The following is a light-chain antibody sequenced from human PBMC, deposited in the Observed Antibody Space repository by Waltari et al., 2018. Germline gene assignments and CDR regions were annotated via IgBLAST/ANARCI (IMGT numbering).Light chain of an antibody. Sequence: DIQMTQSPSSLSASVGDRVTITCLASQTIRTYLNWYQQKPGKAPKLLIFAASTLQSKVPSRFSGSGSGTDFTLTISSLQPEDFATYYCQQSYTTPRTFGQGTKVEIK. J-gene: IGKJ1*01. V-gene: IGKV1-39*01. CDR2: AAS. CDR3: QQSYTTPRT. CDR1: QTIRTY.